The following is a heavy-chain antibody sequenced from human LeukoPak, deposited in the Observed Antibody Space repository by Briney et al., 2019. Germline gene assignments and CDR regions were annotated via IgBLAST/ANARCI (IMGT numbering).Heavy chain of an antibody. CDR2: INPNSGGT. V-gene: IGHV1-2*02. D-gene: IGHD4-17*01. J-gene: IGHJ4*02. Sequence: ASVKVSCKASGYTFTGYYMHWVRQAPGQGLEWMGWINPNSGGTNYAQKFQGRVTMTRDTSISTAYMELSRLRSDDTAVYYCARDDYGDRTFDYWGQGTLVAVSS. CDR3: ARDDYGDRTFDY. CDR1: GYTFTGYY.